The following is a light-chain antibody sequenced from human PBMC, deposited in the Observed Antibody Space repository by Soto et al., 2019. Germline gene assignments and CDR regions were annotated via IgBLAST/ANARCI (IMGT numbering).Light chain of an antibody. Sequence: DIQLTQSPSFLSASVGDRVTITCRASQGIRDFLAWYQQKPGKAPKLLIYAASTLQAGVPTRFSGFASGTEFTLTINNLQRADSATYYCQQFNVYPLTFGGGTKVEIK. CDR1: QGIRDF. J-gene: IGKJ4*01. CDR2: AAS. CDR3: QQFNVYPLT. V-gene: IGKV1-9*01.